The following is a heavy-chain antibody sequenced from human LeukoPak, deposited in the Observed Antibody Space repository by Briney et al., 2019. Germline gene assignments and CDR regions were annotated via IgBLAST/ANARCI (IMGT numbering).Heavy chain of an antibody. CDR3: ARLAYYGSGSFDY. J-gene: IGHJ4*02. Sequence: PSETLSLTCTVSGYSISSGYYWGWIRQPPEKGLEWIGSIYQSGNTYYNPSLRSRVTISVDTSKNQFSLKLSSVIAADTAVYYCARLAYYGSGSFDYWGQGTLVTVSS. CDR2: IYQSGNT. CDR1: GYSISSGYY. V-gene: IGHV4-38-2*02. D-gene: IGHD3-10*01.